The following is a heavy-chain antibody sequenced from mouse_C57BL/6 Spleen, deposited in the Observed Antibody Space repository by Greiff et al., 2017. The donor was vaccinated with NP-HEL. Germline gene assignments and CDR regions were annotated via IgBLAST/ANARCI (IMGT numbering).Heavy chain of an antibody. CDR1: GYTFTDYN. CDR2: INPNNGGT. D-gene: IGHD2-4*01. CDR3: ARSDDYPFYAMDY. V-gene: IGHV1-22*01. J-gene: IGHJ4*01. Sequence: EVQLQQSGPELVKPGASVKMSCKASGYTFTDYNMHWVKQSHGKSLEWIGYINPNNGGTSYNQKFKGKATLTVNKSSSTAYIELRSLTSEDSAVYYCARSDDYPFYAMDYWGQGTSVTVSS.